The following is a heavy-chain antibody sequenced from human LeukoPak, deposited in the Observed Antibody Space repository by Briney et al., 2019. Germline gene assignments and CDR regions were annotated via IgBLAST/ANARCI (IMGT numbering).Heavy chain of an antibody. V-gene: IGHV4-4*02. Sequence: SETLSLTCAVSGGSISNENWWSWVRQPSGKGLEWIGEIHHRGGTNYNPSLRSRVTISIDTSKNQFSLKLTSVTAADTAVYYCATPNDAFNIWGQGTMVTASS. CDR2: IHHRGGT. CDR3: ATPNDAFNI. CDR1: GGSISNENW. J-gene: IGHJ3*02.